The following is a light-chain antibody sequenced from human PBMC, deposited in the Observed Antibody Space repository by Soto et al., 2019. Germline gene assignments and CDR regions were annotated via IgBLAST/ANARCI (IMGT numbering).Light chain of an antibody. CDR1: SSDVGGSNF. V-gene: IGLV2-14*03. Sequence: QSVLTQPASVSDSPGQSITISCTGTSSDVGGSNFVSWYQQHPGKPPKLIIYDVANRPSGVSNRFSRSKSGSTASLIISRLQTEDEADYYCVSYTSSTTYVFGIGTKVTVL. CDR3: VSYTSSTTYV. J-gene: IGLJ1*01. CDR2: DVA.